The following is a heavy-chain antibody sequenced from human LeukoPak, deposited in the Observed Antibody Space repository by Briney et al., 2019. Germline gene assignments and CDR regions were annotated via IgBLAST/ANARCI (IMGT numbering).Heavy chain of an antibody. CDR3: ARTKPYYYDSSGFDAFDI. D-gene: IGHD3-22*01. CDR1: GGSISSYY. CDR2: IYYSGST. Sequence: SETLSLTCTVSGGSISSYYWSWLRQPPGKGLEWIGYIYYSGSTNYNPSLKSRVTISVDTSKNQFSLKLSSVTAADTAVYYCARTKPYYYDSSGFDAFDIWGQGTMVTVSS. J-gene: IGHJ3*02. V-gene: IGHV4-59*01.